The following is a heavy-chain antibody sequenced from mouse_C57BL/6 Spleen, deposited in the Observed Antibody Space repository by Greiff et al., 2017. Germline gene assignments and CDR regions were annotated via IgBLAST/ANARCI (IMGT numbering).Heavy chain of an antibody. CDR3: ANGGNYFDY. CDR2: IYPGDGDT. CDR1: GYAFSSSW. V-gene: IGHV1-82*01. Sequence: QVQLKESGPELVKPGASVKISCKASGYAFSSSWMNWVKQRPGKGLEWIGRIYPGDGDTNYNGKFKGKATLTADKSSSTAYMQLSSLTSEDSAVYFCANGGNYFDYWGQGTTLTVSS. J-gene: IGHJ2*01. D-gene: IGHD2-1*01.